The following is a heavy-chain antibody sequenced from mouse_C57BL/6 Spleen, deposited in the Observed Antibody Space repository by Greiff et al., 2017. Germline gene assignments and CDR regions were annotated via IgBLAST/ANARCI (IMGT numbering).Heavy chain of an antibody. J-gene: IGHJ4*01. D-gene: IGHD1-1*01. CDR3: ARQSGSSNRAMDY. V-gene: IGHV1-64*01. CDR2: IHPNSGST. Sequence: VQLQQPGAELVKPGASVKLSCKASGYTFTSYWMHWVKQRPGQGLEWIGMIHPNSGSTNYNEKFKSKATLTVDKSSSTAYMQLSSLTSEDSAVYYCARQSGSSNRAMDYWGQGTSVTVSS. CDR1: GYTFTSYW.